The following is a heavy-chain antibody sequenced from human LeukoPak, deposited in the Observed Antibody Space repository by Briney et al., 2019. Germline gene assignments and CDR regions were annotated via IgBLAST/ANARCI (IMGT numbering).Heavy chain of an antibody. Sequence: GASVKVSCKASGGTFSSYAISWVRQAPGQGLEWMGGIIPIFGTANYAQKSQGRVTITADESTSTAYMELSSLRSEDTAVYYCARENSGSPSYGMDVWGQGTTVTVSS. D-gene: IGHD1-26*01. V-gene: IGHV1-69*13. CDR1: GGTFSSYA. J-gene: IGHJ6*02. CDR2: IIPIFGTA. CDR3: ARENSGSPSYGMDV.